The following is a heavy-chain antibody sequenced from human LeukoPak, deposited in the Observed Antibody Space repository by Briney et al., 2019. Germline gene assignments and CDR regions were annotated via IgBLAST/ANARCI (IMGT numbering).Heavy chain of an antibody. V-gene: IGHV3-48*04. J-gene: IGHJ4*02. CDR1: GFTFSSYS. CDR2: ISSNSITI. D-gene: IGHD2-2*01. Sequence: GGSLRLPCAASGFTFSSYSMNWVRQAPGKGLEWVSHISSNSITIYYADSVKGRFTISRDNAKNSLYLQMNSLRAEDTAVYYCAITPPHCSSTSCSEDYWGQGTLVTVSS. CDR3: AITPPHCSSTSCSEDY.